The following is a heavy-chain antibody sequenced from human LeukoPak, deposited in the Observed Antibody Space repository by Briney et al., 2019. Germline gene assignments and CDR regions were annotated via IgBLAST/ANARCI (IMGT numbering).Heavy chain of an antibody. V-gene: IGHV4-38-2*02. Sequence: PSETLSLTCTVSGYSISSGYYWGWIRQPPGKGLEWIGSIYHSGSTYYNPSLKSRVTISVDTSKNQFSLKLSSVTAADTAVYYCARLLVSYCSGGSCYSGIDYWGQGTLVTVSS. D-gene: IGHD2-15*01. J-gene: IGHJ4*02. CDR1: GYSISSGYY. CDR2: IYHSGST. CDR3: ARLLVSYCSGGSCYSGIDY.